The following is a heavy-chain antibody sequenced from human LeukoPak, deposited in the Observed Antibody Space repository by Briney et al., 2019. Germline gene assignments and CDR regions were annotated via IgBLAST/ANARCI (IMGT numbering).Heavy chain of an antibody. D-gene: IGHD6-13*01. J-gene: IGHJ4*02. CDR2: ISSSSYI. Sequence: GGSLRLSCAASGFTFSSYSMNWVRQAPGKGLEWVSSISSSSYIYYADSVKGRFTISRDNAKNSLYLQMNSLRAEDTAVYYCAREQQLVRAFDYWGQGTLVTVSS. CDR3: AREQQLVRAFDY. CDR1: GFTFSSYS. V-gene: IGHV3-21*01.